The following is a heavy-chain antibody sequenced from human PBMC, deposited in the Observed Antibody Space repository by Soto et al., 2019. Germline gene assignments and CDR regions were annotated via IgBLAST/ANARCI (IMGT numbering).Heavy chain of an antibody. CDR3: ATSPSGSYGGDY. V-gene: IGHV1-69*02. J-gene: IGHJ4*02. Sequence: QVQLVQSGAEVKKPGSSVKVSCKASGGTFSTYTVTWVRQAPGQGLEWMGRIIPIVGIVNYAQKFQCRVTITADKAPRIAYLEPSSPRSEDSAVFYSATSPSGSYGGDYWGERALGTVSS. CDR2: IIPIVGIV. CDR1: GGTFSTYT. D-gene: IGHD2-15*01.